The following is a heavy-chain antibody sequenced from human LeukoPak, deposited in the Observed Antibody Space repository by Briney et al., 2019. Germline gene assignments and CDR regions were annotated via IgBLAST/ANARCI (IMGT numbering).Heavy chain of an antibody. Sequence: ASVKVSCKASGGTFSSYAISWVRQAPGQGLEWMGGIIPIFGTANYAQKFQGRVTITTDESTSTAYMELSSLRSEDTAVYYCARGLVRGSLTFFDYWGQGILVTVSS. J-gene: IGHJ4*02. CDR1: GGTFSSYA. D-gene: IGHD3-10*01. CDR3: ARGLVRGSLTFFDY. V-gene: IGHV1-69*05. CDR2: IIPIFGTA.